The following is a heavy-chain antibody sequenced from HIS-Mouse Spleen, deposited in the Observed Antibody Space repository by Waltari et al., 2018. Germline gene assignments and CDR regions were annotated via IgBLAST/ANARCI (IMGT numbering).Heavy chain of an antibody. CDR2: INPNSGGT. CDR3: ARSIGYDSSGYYYTDAFDI. V-gene: IGHV1-2*02. J-gene: IGHJ3*02. D-gene: IGHD3-22*01. CDR1: GYTFTGYH. Sequence: QVQLVQSGAEVKKPGASVKVSCKASGYTFTGYHMHWVRQAPGQGLEWMGWINPNSGGTNYAQKFQGRVTMTRDTSISTAYMELSRLRSDDTAVYYCARSIGYDSSGYYYTDAFDIWGQGTMVTVSS.